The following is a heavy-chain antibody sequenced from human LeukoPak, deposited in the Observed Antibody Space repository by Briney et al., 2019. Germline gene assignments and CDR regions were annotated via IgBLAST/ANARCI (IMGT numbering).Heavy chain of an antibody. CDR2: IYYSGST. Sequence: SETLSLTCTDSGGSISSYYWSWIRQPPGKGLEWIGYIYYSGSTNYNPSLKSRVTISVDTSKNQFSLKLSSVTAADTAVYYCARITPGDYGQWYFDLWGRGTLVTVSS. V-gene: IGHV4-59*01. CDR1: GGSISSYY. CDR3: ARITPGDYGQWYFDL. D-gene: IGHD4-17*01. J-gene: IGHJ2*01.